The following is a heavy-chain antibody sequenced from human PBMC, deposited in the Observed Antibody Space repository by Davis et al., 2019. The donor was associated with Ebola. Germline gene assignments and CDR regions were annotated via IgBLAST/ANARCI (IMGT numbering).Heavy chain of an antibody. CDR3: ARLSLRASPFDS. J-gene: IGHJ5*01. Sequence: GESLKISCKGSGYSFADFWVAWVRQMPGKGLEWMAIIYPGDSETIYSPSFQGQVTVSADTSIRTTYLHWGSLEASHTAIYYCARLSLRASPFDSWGQGTLVTVSS. CDR2: IYPGDSET. V-gene: IGHV5-51*01. CDR1: GYSFADFW.